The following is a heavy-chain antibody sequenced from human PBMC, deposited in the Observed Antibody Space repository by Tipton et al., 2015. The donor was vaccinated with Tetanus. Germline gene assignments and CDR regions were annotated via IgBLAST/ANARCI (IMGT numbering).Heavy chain of an antibody. CDR3: ARDGWGLTNWFDP. CDR2: SNHSGST. J-gene: IGHJ5*02. CDR1: GGSISSSNYY. V-gene: IGHV4-39*07. D-gene: IGHD7-27*01. Sequence: LRLSCTVSGGSISSSNYYWGWIRQPPGKGLEWIGESNHSGSTNYSPSLKSRVTISVDTSKNLFSLKLSSVTAADTAVYYCARDGWGLTNWFDPWGQGNLVSVSA.